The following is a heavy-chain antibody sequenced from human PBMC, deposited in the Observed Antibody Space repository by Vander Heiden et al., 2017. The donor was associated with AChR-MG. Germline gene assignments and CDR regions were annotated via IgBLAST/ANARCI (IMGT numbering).Heavy chain of an antibody. D-gene: IGHD3-10*01. CDR2: IYHSGSN. J-gene: IGHJ4*02. CDR3: AATSGTKHY. Sequence: VQLQESGPGLVQPSGTLSLTCAVSGGSLSSSNWWRRVRQPLGKGLEWNGEIYHSGSNNYKPSLKRRVTISVDKSKHQFALKLSSVTAADTDGYYCAATSGTKHYWGQGTLGTVAA. V-gene: IGHV4-4*02. CDR1: GGSLSSSNW.